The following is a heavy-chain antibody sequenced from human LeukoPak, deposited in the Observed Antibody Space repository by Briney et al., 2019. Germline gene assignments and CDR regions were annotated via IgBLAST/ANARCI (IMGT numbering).Heavy chain of an antibody. Sequence: GGSLRLSCAASGFTFSSYAMSWVRQVPGKGLVWVARIKGDGSSTRHADSMKGRFTISGDNAKNTLYLQMNSLRDEDTAVYYCARDWSSTNGLDLWGQGTLVTVSS. J-gene: IGHJ5*02. V-gene: IGHV3-74*01. CDR2: IKGDGSST. CDR3: ARDWSSTNGLDL. D-gene: IGHD2-2*01. CDR1: GFTFSSYA.